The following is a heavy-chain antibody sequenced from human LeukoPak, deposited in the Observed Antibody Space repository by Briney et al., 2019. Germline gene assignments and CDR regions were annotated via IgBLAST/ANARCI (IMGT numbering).Heavy chain of an antibody. Sequence: GGSLRLSCAASGFTFSSHAMSWVRQAPGKGLEWVSAISGSGGSTYYADSVKGRFTISRDNSKNTLYLQMNSLRAEDTAVYYCAKGREYCSSTSCYGNFDYWGQGTLVTVSS. J-gene: IGHJ4*02. CDR1: GFTFSSHA. CDR2: ISGSGGST. CDR3: AKGREYCSSTSCYGNFDY. D-gene: IGHD2-2*01. V-gene: IGHV3-23*01.